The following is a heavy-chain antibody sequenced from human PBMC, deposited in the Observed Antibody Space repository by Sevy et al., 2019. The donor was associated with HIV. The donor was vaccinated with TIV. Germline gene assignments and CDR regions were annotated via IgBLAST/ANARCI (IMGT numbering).Heavy chain of an antibody. CDR3: ARDHGGGSCYGY. CDR2: INPNSGGT. D-gene: IGHD2-15*01. Sequence: ASVKVSCKASGYTFTGYYMHWVRQAPGQGLEWMGRINPNSGGTNYAQKFQGRVTLTREASISTAYMELSRLRSDDTAVYYCARDHGGGSCYGYWGQGTLVTVSS. CDR1: GYTFTGYY. J-gene: IGHJ4*02. V-gene: IGHV1-2*06.